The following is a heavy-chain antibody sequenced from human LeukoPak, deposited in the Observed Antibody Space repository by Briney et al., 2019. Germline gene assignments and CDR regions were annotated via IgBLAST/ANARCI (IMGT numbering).Heavy chain of an antibody. CDR2: ISGSGGST. J-gene: IGHJ1*01. Sequence: GGSLRLSCAASGFTFSSYAMSWVRQAPGKGLEWVSAISGSGGSTYYADSVKGRFTISRDNSKNTLYLQMNSLRAEDTAVYYCANGRYYDFWSGYTEYFQHWGQDTLVTVSS. CDR3: ANGRYYDFWSGYTEYFQH. D-gene: IGHD3-3*01. V-gene: IGHV3-23*01. CDR1: GFTFSSYA.